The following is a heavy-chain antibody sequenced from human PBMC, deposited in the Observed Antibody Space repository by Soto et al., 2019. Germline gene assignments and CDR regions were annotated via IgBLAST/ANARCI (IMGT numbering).Heavy chain of an antibody. CDR1: GFSFTTAGVA. J-gene: IGHJ4*02. CDR2: IYYNDDR. V-gene: IGHV2-5*01. CDR3: AHSDGGYEIIYFDF. Sequence: SGPTLVNPTQPLTLTCTFSGFSFTTAGVAVGWIRQTPGGALEWLTLIYYNDDRRFSPSLKTRLTITGDTSKNQVVLSLTNVDPGDTATYFCAHSDGGYEIIYFDFWGQGIPVTVSS. D-gene: IGHD5-12*01.